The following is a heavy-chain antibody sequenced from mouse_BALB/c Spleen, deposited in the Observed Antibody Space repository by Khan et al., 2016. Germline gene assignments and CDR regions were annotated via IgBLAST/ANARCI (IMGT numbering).Heavy chain of an antibody. Sequence: QVQLQQSGAELVKPGASVKLSCKASGYTFTSYYMYWVKQRPGQGLEWIGEINPSNGDTNFNERFKSKATLTVDNSSSTTYMQFSSLPSDDSAVSYCARGGYDYPFDYWGQGTLVTVSA. CDR2: INPSNGDT. J-gene: IGHJ3*01. CDR1: GYTFTSYY. D-gene: IGHD2-4*01. V-gene: IGHV1S81*02. CDR3: ARGGYDYPFDY.